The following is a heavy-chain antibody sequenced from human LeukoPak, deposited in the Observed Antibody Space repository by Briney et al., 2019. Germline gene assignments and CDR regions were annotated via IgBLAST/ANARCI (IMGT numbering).Heavy chain of an antibody. CDR3: ANGTMIVVAVGDYFDL. CDR1: GFTFDDYA. D-gene: IGHD3-22*01. J-gene: IGHJ4*02. V-gene: IGHV3-9*03. Sequence: GGSLRLSCTASGFTFDDYAMHWVRQASGKGLEWVSGISWNSVNIDYADSVKGRFTISRDNARNSLYLQMNSLRAEDMALYYCANGTMIVVAVGDYFDLWGQGTLVTVSS. CDR2: ISWNSVNI.